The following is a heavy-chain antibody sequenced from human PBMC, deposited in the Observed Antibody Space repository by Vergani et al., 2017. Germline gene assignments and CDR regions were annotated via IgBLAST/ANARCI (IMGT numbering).Heavy chain of an antibody. D-gene: IGHD2-15*01. V-gene: IGHV3-23*01. CDR2: ISGSGGST. CDR3: AKVVVAATVGYFDY. Sequence: EGQRLESGGGWVQPGGSLRLSCAAFGFTFSSSAMSGVRQAPGKGVEWVLAISGSGGSTYYADSVKGRFTLSRDNSKNTLYLQMTSLRAEDTAVYYCAKVVVAATVGYFDYWGQGSLVTVSS. J-gene: IGHJ4*02. CDR1: GFTFSSSA.